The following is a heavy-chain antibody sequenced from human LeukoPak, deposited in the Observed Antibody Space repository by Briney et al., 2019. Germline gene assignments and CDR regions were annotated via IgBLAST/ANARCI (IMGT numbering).Heavy chain of an antibody. CDR1: GFTFSSYA. CDR2: ISSSSSYI. CDR3: ARGDYYDSSGYGY. Sequence: KPGGSLRLSCAASGFTFSSYAMSWVRQAPGKGLEWVSSISSSSSYIYYADSVKGRFTISRDNAKNSLYLQMNSLKAEDTAVYYCARGDYYDSSGYGYWGQGTLVTVSS. D-gene: IGHD3-22*01. V-gene: IGHV3-21*01. J-gene: IGHJ4*02.